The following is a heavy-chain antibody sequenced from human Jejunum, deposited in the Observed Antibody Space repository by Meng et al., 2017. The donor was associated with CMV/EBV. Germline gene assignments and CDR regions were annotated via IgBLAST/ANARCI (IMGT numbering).Heavy chain of an antibody. J-gene: IGHJ4*02. D-gene: IGHD1-14*01. Sequence: QVQLVQSGAEVKRPXSSVTVSCKASGVTFSTYGISWVRQVHGQGLEWMGVIIPIFGTGNYEQKFKGRVTITADESMSTAYMNLNRIISDDTAVYYCATSGRGPKYYFDYWGQGTLVTVSS. CDR2: IIPIFGTG. CDR1: GVTFSTYG. CDR3: ATSGRGPKYYFDY. V-gene: IGHV1-69*12.